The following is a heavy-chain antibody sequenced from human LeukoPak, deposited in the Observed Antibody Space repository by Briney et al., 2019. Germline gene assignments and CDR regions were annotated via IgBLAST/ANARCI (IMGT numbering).Heavy chain of an antibody. V-gene: IGHV5-51*01. CDR1: GYSFANYW. J-gene: IGHJ5*01. Sequence: GESLKTSCKGSGYSFANYWIGWVRQMPGKGLEWMGIIYPGDSQTRYSPSFQGQVTISADKFISTAYLQWSSLKASDTAIYYCARSSVNWFDPWGQGTLVTVSS. D-gene: IGHD3-3*01. CDR3: ARSSVNWFDP. CDR2: IYPGDSQT.